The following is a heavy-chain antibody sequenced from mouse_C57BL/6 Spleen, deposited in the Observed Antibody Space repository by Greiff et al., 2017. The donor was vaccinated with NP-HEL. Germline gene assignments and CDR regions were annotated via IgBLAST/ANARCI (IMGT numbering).Heavy chain of an antibody. V-gene: IGHV1-82*01. CDR3: ARSPYYYGSSPSYWYFDV. CDR1: GYAFSSSW. J-gene: IGHJ1*03. CDR2: IYPGDGDT. D-gene: IGHD1-1*01. Sequence: VKLQQSGPELVKPGASVKISCKASGYAFSSSWMNWVKQRPGKGLEWIGRIYPGDGDTNYNGKFKGKATMTADKSSSTAYMQLSSLTSEDSAVYFCARSPYYYGSSPSYWYFDVWGTGTTVTVSS.